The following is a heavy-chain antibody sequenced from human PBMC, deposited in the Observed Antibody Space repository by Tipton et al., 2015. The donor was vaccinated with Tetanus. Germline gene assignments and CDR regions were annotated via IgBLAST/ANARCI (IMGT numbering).Heavy chain of an antibody. V-gene: IGHV4-4*07. CDR2: IYTSGST. CDR1: GFTFSSYA. J-gene: IGHJ5*02. Sequence: LRLSCAASGFTFSSYAMSWVRQAPGKGLEWIGRIYTSGSTNYNPSLKSRVTMSVATSKNQFSLKLSSVTAADTGVYYCAKRDYKKGNWFGPWGQGIPVTVSS. D-gene: IGHD4-11*01. CDR3: AKRDYKKGNWFGP.